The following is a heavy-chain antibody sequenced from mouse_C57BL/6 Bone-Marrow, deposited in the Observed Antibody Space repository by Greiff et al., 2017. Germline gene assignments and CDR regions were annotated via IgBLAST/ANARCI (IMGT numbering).Heavy chain of an antibody. CDR2: ISSGGDYI. D-gene: IGHD1-1*01. J-gene: IGHJ2*01. CDR1: GFTFSSYA. V-gene: IGHV5-9-1*02. Sequence: EVKLVESGEGLVKPGGSLKLSCAASGFTFSSYAMSWVRQTPEKRLEWVAYISSGGDYIYYADTVKGRFTISRDNARNTLYLHMSSLKSEDTAMYYCTRDGGYGTTVVATSYFDYWGQGTTLTVSS. CDR3: TRDGGYGTTVVATSYFDY.